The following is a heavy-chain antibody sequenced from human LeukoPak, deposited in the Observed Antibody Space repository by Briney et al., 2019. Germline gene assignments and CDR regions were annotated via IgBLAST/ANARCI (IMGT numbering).Heavy chain of an antibody. CDR1: GFTFDDYA. J-gene: IGHJ4*02. V-gene: IGHV3-9*01. CDR3: ARWIVGFDS. D-gene: IGHD3-22*01. Sequence: PGGSLRLSCAGSGFTFDDYAMHWVRQAPGEGLEWVSGINENSGSIGYADSVKGRFTTSRDNAKNSLYLQMNSLRIEDTALYYCARWIVGFDSWGQGTLSPSPQ. CDR2: INENSGSI.